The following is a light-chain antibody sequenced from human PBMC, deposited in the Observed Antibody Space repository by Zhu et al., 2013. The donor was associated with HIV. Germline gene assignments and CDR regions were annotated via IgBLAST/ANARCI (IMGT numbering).Light chain of an antibody. CDR1: SSNIGSKF. CDR2: DNN. Sequence: QSVLTQPPSVSAAPGQKVTISCSGSSSNIGSKFVSWYQQFPRAAPKLLIYDNNKRPSGVPDRFSGTKSGTSATLDITGLQTGDEADYYCGAWDAGLSVWLFGGGTKLTVL. V-gene: IGLV1-51*01. CDR3: GAWDAGLSVWL. J-gene: IGLJ3*02.